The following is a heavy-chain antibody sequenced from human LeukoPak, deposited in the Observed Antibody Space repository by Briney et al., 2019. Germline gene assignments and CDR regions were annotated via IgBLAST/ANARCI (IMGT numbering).Heavy chain of an antibody. CDR1: GFTFSNAW. V-gene: IGHV3-15*01. CDR3: TTELPNYDFWSGYYNWFDP. Sequence: GGSLRLSCAASGFTFSNAWMSWVRQAPGKGLEWVGRIKSKTDGGPTDYAAPGKGRFTISRDDSKNTLYLQMNSLKTEDTAVYYCTTELPNYDFWSGYYNWFDPWGQGTLVTVSS. D-gene: IGHD3-3*01. J-gene: IGHJ5*02. CDR2: IKSKTDGGPT.